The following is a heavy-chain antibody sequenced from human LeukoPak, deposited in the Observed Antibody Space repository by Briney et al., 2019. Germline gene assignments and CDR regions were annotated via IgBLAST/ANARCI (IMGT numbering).Heavy chain of an antibody. D-gene: IGHD6-19*01. V-gene: IGHV4-34*01. J-gene: IGHJ4*02. CDR3: ASLSRVSSGAGKDY. CDR2: INHSVST. Sequence: SETLSLTCAVYGGSFSGYYWSWLREPPGKGREWFGEINHSVSTNYNPSLKSRVTISVDTSKNQFSLTLSSVTAADTAVYYCASLSRVSSGAGKDYWGQGTLVTVSS. CDR1: GGSFSGYY.